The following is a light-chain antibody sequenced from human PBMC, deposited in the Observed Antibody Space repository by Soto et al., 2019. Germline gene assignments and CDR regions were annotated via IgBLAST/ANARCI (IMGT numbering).Light chain of an antibody. CDR2: KAS. J-gene: IGKJ1*01. V-gene: IGKV1-5*03. Sequence: DIQMTQSPSTMSGSVGDRVTITCRASQTSSSWLAWYQQKPGKAPKLLIYKASTLKSGVPSRFSGSGSGTEFTLTISSLQPDDFATYYCQHYNSYSDAFGQGTKV. CDR1: QTSSSW. CDR3: QHYNSYSDA.